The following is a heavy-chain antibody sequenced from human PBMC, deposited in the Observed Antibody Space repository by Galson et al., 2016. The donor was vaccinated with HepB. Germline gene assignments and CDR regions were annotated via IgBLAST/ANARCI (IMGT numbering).Heavy chain of an antibody. V-gene: IGHV3-30*18. J-gene: IGHJ4*02. CDR1: GFIFSSYG. Sequence: SLRLSCAASGFIFSSYGMHWVRQAPGRGLEWVSVISKDGRIKNYAESEKGRFTISRDNSKNTLYLQMNTLGVEDTAVYYCAKKDGGSGSYLEYWGQGTLVTVSS. CDR2: ISKDGRIK. CDR3: AKKDGGSGSYLEY. D-gene: IGHD3-10*01.